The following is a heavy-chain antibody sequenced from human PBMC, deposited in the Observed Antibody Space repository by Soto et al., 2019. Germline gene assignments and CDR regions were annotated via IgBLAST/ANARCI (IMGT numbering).Heavy chain of an antibody. CDR2: INPNSGGT. D-gene: IGHD1-26*01. J-gene: IGHJ6*02. CDR3: ARRGSSHYYCYGMDV. Sequence: QVQLVQSGAEVKKPGASVKVSCKASGYTFTGYYMHWVRQAPGQGLEWMGWINPNSGGTNYAQKFQGRVTMTRDTSISTAYMELSRLRSDDTAVYYCARRGSSHYYCYGMDVWGQGTTVTVSS. CDR1: GYTFTGYY. V-gene: IGHV1-2*02.